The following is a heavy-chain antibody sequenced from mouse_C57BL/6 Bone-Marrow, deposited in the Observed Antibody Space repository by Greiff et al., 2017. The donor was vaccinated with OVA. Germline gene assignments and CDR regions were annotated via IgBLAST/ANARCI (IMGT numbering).Heavy chain of an antibody. Sequence: EVHLVESGGGLVKPGGSLKLSCAASGFTFSSYAMSWVRQTPEKRLEWVATISDGGSYTYYPDNVKGRFTISRDNAKNNLYLQMSHLKSEDTAMYYCARGGTGLAFAYWGQGTLVTVSA. V-gene: IGHV5-4*01. CDR2: ISDGGSYT. CDR1: GFTFSSYA. D-gene: IGHD4-1*01. J-gene: IGHJ3*01. CDR3: ARGGTGLAFAY.